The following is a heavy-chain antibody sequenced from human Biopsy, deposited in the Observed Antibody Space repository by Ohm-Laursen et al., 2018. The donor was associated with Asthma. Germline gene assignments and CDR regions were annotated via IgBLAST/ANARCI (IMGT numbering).Heavy chain of an antibody. CDR2: ISYDGSNK. CDR1: GFTSSSYG. CDR3: ASQSSGPDFWSGYYYFDY. Sequence: SLRLSCTASGFTSSSYGMHWVRQAPGKGLEWVAVISYDGSNKYYADSVKGRFTISRDNSKNTLYLQMNSLRAEDTAVYYCASQSSGPDFWSGYYYFDYWGQGTLVTVSS. V-gene: IGHV3-30*03. J-gene: IGHJ4*02. D-gene: IGHD3-3*01.